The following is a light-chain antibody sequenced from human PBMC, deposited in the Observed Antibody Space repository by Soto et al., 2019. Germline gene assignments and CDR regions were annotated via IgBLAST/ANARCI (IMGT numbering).Light chain of an antibody. V-gene: IGKV1-39*01. Sequence: DIQMTQSPSSLSAYVGDRVTLPCRASQSIRLYLYWYHQKPGRAHKLLIYVASSLQSGVPSRFSGSGSGTDFTLTISCLQPEDFATYYCKQYNSYPLTFGQGTKVDI. CDR1: QSIRLY. CDR3: KQYNSYPLT. J-gene: IGKJ1*01. CDR2: VAS.